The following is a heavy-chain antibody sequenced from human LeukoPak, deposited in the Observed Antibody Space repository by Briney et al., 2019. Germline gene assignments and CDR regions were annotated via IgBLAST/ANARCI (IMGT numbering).Heavy chain of an antibody. V-gene: IGHV3-48*01. CDR3: ARARSSSWYAVGY. CDR2: ISSSSSTI. J-gene: IGHJ4*02. D-gene: IGHD6-13*01. CDR1: GFTFSSYS. Sequence: GSLRLSCAASGFTFSSYSMNWVRQAPGKGLEWVSYISSSSSTIYYADSVKGRFTISRDNAKNSLYLQMNSLRAEDTAVYYCARARSSSWYAVGYWGQGTLVTVSS.